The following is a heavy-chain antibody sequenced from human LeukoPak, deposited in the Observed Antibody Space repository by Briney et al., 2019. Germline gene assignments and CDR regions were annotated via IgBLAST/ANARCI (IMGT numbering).Heavy chain of an antibody. Sequence: SETLSLTCTVSGGSISSYYWSWIRQPPGKGLEWIGYIYYSGSTNYNPSLKSRVTISVDTSKNQFSLKLSSVTAADTAVYYCARDGQGWLVRSPKYWYFDLWGRGTLVTVSS. CDR3: ARDGQGWLVRSPKYWYFDL. CDR1: GGSISSYY. CDR2: IYYSGST. D-gene: IGHD6-19*01. V-gene: IGHV4-59*01. J-gene: IGHJ2*01.